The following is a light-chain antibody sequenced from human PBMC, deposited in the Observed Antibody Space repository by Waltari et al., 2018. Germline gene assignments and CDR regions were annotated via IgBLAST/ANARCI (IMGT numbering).Light chain of an antibody. CDR3: SSYTSSSLVV. J-gene: IGLJ2*01. V-gene: IGLV2-14*03. Sequence: QSALTQPASVSGSPGQSLPISCTGTSSDVGGYNYVPWYQQHPGKAPKLMIYDVSNRPSGVSNRFSGSKSGNTASLTISGLQAEDEADYYCSSYTSSSLVVSGGGTKLTVL. CDR1: SSDVGGYNY. CDR2: DVS.